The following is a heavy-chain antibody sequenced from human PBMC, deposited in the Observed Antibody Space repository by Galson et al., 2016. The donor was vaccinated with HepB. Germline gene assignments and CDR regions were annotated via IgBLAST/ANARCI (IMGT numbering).Heavy chain of an antibody. CDR2: IYYSGST. D-gene: IGHD4-11*01. Sequence: TLSLTCTVSGGSITSGGFYWTWIRQHPGKGLEWIGYIYYSGSTYSNPSLKSRVTISVDASNNQFSLRLSSVTAADTAVYYCARGDYSSPFDYWGQGTLVTVSS. CDR1: GGSITSGGFY. CDR3: ARGDYSSPFDY. J-gene: IGHJ4*02. V-gene: IGHV4-31*03.